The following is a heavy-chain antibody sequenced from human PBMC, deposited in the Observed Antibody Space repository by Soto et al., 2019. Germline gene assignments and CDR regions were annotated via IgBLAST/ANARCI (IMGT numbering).Heavy chain of an antibody. D-gene: IGHD3-22*01. CDR3: ARDADGTDNYYVRFWFDY. Sequence: GGSLRLSCAASGFTFRSYSMNWVRQAPGKGLEWVSHIGSSGAIEYADSVKGRFTISRDNAKNSLYLQMNSLRDEDTAVYYCARDADGTDNYYVRFWFDYWGQGTLVTVSS. CDR1: GFTFRSYS. V-gene: IGHV3-48*02. CDR2: IGSSGAIE. J-gene: IGHJ4*02.